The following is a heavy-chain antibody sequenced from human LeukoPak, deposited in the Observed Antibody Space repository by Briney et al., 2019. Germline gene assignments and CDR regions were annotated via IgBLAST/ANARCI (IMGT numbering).Heavy chain of an antibody. V-gene: IGHV3-30-3*01. J-gene: IGHJ3*02. Sequence: GGSLRLSCAASGFTFSRYAMHWVRQAPGKGLEWVAVISYDGSNKYYADSVKGRFTISRDNSKNTLYLQMNSLRAEDTAVYYCARGAFDIWGQGTMVTVSS. CDR1: GFTFSRYA. CDR3: ARGAFDI. CDR2: ISYDGSNK.